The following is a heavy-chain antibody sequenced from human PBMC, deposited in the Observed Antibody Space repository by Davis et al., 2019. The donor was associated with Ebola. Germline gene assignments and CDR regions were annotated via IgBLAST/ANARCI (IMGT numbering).Heavy chain of an antibody. CDR2: INWNGGST. Sequence: AASLRLSFAASGFTFDDYGMSWVRHAPGKGLEWVSGINWNGGSTGYADSVKGRFTISRDNAKNSLYLQMNSLRAEGTALYHCAKVFYYDSSVFDYWGQGTLVTVSS. CDR3: AKVFYYDSSVFDY. J-gene: IGHJ4*02. V-gene: IGHV3-20*02. CDR1: GFTFDDYG. D-gene: IGHD3-22*01.